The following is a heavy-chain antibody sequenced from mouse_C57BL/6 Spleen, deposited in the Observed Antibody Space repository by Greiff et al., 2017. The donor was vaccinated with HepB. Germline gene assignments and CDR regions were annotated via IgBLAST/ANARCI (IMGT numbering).Heavy chain of an antibody. CDR2: IYPSDSET. CDR1: GYTFTSYW. J-gene: IGHJ1*03. D-gene: IGHD1-1*01. Sequence: QVQLQQPGAELVRPGSSVKLSCKASGYTFTSYWMDWVKQRPGLGLEWIGNIYPSDSETHYNQKFKDKATLTVDKSSSTAYMQLSSLTSEDSAVYYCARQGIYYGSSYWYFDVWGTGTTVTVSS. CDR3: ARQGIYYGSSYWYFDV. V-gene: IGHV1-61*01.